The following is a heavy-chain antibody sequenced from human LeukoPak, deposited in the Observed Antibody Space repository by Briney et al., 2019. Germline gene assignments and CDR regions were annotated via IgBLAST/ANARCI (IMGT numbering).Heavy chain of an antibody. CDR3: ARARNGTLKY. Sequence: GGSLRLSCAASGFTFSHYAMHWVRQAPGKGLEWVAVISYDGSHQYSADSVKGRLTISRDNSRHTLFSQMNSLRPEDTAVYYCARARNGTLKYWGQGTLVTVSS. CDR2: ISYDGSHQ. CDR1: GFTFSHYA. V-gene: IGHV3-30*01. J-gene: IGHJ4*02. D-gene: IGHD1-26*01.